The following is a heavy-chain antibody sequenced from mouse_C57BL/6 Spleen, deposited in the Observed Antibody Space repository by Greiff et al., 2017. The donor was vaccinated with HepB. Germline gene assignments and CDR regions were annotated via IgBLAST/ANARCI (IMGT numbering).Heavy chain of an antibody. CDR2: IRSKSNNYAT. V-gene: IGHV10-1*01. CDR1: GFSFNTYA. D-gene: IGHD1-1*01. J-gene: IGHJ4*01. Sequence: EVQGVESGGGLVQPKGSLKLSCAASGFSFNTYAMNWVRQAPGKGLEWVARIRSKSNNYATYYADSVKDRFTISRDDSESMLYLQMNNLKTEDTAMYYCVRHGHYYGPFYAMDYWGQGTSVTVSS. CDR3: VRHGHYYGPFYAMDY.